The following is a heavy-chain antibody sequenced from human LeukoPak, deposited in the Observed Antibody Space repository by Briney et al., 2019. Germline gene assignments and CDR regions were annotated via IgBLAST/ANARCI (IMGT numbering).Heavy chain of an antibody. CDR2: ISSSSSYI. CDR1: GFTFSSYS. V-gene: IGHV3-21*04. D-gene: IGHD2-2*01. CDR3: GRHIVVVPAARYNYYYGMDV. J-gene: IGHJ6*02. Sequence: KAGGSLRLSCAASGFTFSSYSMNWVRQAPGKGLEWVSSISSSSSYIYYADSVKGRFTISRDNSKNTLYLQMNSLRAEDTAVYYCGRHIVVVPAARYNYYYGMDVWGQGTTVTVSS.